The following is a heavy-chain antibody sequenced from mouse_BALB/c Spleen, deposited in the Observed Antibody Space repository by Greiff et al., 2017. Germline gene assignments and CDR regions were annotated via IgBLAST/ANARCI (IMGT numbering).Heavy chain of an antibody. J-gene: IGHJ2*01. V-gene: IGHV2-2*02. CDR1: GFSLTSYG. CDR2: IWSGGST. Sequence: VQRVESGPGLVQPSQSLSITCTVSGFSLTSYGVHWVRQSPGKGLEWLGVIWSGGSTDYNAAFISRLSISKDNSKSQVFFKMNSLQANDTAIYYCARVNYGSSFYFDYWGQGTTLTVSS. D-gene: IGHD1-1*01. CDR3: ARVNYGSSFYFDY.